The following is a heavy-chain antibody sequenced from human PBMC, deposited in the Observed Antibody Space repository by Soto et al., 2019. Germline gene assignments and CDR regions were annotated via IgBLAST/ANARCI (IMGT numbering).Heavy chain of an antibody. J-gene: IGHJ4*02. CDR3: TRAPVSGSYCFDF. V-gene: IGHV4-61*01. D-gene: IGHD1-26*01. CDR2: IFHTGTT. Sequence: PSETLSLTCTVSGGSVSSGNYYWSWIRQPPGKGLELIGFIFHTGTTNYNPSLKSRVTISLDTSMNQFSLKLSSVTPADTAVYYCTRAPVSGSYCFDFWGQGTPVTVSS. CDR1: GGSVSSGNYY.